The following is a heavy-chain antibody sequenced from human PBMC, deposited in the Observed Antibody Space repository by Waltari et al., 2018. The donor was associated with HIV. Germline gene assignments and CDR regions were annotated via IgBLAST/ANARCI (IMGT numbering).Heavy chain of an antibody. Sequence: QVQLVESGGGVVQPGRSLRLSCAASGFTFSSYGMHWVRQAPGKGLEWVGVIWYDGSNKDYADSLKSRFTISRDNSKNTLYLQMNSLRAEDTAVYYCARDRTSLRYFDWLDYWGQGT. CDR3: ARDRTSLRYFDWLDY. D-gene: IGHD3-9*01. CDR2: IWYDGSNK. CDR1: GFTFSSYG. J-gene: IGHJ4*02. V-gene: IGHV3-33*01.